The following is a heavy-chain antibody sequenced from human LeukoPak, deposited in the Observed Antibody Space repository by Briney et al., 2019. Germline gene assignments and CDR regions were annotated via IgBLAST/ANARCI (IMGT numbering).Heavy chain of an antibody. CDR2: ISGSGGST. CDR3: AKDNGEGEYFDY. J-gene: IGHJ4*02. V-gene: IGHV3-23*01. CDR1: GLTVSSNY. Sequence: GGSLRLSCAASGLTVSSNYMSWVRQAPGKGLEWVSAISGSGGSTYYADSVKGRFTISRDNSKNTLYLQMNSLRAEDTAVYYCAKDNGEGEYFDYWGQGTLVTVSS.